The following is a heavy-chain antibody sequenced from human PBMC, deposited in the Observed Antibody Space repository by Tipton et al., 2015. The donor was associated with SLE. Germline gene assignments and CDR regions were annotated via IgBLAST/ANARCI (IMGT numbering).Heavy chain of an antibody. CDR3: ARGSDFYGSGSSP. CDR2: IYYSGST. V-gene: IGHV4-38-2*01. CDR1: GYSISSGYY. J-gene: IGHJ5*02. D-gene: IGHD3-10*01. Sequence: TLSLTCAVSGYSISSGYYWGWIRQPPGKGLEWIGSIYYSGSTYYNPSLKSRVTISVDTSKNQFSLRLSSVTAADTAVYYCARGSDFYGSGSSPWGQGTLVTVSS.